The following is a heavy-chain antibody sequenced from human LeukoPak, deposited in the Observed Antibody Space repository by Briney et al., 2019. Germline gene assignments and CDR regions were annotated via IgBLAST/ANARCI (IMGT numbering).Heavy chain of an antibody. Sequence: PGGSLRLSCEASGFSFSSYSMDWVRQAPGKGLEWVSSISSSSTSIYYADSVKGRFTISRDTAKNSLYLQMNSLRAEDTAVYYCARVIGTTAGDNWGQGTLVSVSS. CDR1: GFSFSSYS. CDR2: ISSSSTSI. D-gene: IGHD1-20*01. V-gene: IGHV3-21*01. J-gene: IGHJ4*02. CDR3: ARVIGTTAGDN.